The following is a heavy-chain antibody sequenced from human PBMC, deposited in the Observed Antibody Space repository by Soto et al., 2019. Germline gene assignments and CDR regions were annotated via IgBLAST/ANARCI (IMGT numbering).Heavy chain of an antibody. D-gene: IGHD2-15*01. CDR3: AKVESCATPTSCTFDY. CDR2: LSDSGYTT. CDR1: GFSFSSYA. J-gene: IGHJ4*02. Sequence: PGGSLRLSCAASGFSFSSYAMTWVRQAPGKGPEWVSGLSDSGYTTYYRDSVKGRFTISRDNSKNTLFLQMNRLRAEDTAVYYCAKVESCATPTSCTFDYWGQGTLVIVSS. V-gene: IGHV3-23*01.